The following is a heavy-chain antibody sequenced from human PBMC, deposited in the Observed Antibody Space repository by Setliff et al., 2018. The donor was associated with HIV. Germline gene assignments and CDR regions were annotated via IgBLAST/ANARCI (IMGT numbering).Heavy chain of an antibody. J-gene: IGHJ6*03. CDR2: ISYSGTT. CDR1: GAFSSISSYH. CDR3: ARGYVSYYDYYMDV. Sequence: SETLSLTCTVSGAFSSISSYHWGWIRQSPGKGLEWIGQISYSGTTNYNPSLKSRVTISVDTSKNQFSLNLNSATAADTAVYYCARGYVSYYDYYMDVWGKGTMVTVSS. D-gene: IGHD5-12*01. V-gene: IGHV4-61*05.